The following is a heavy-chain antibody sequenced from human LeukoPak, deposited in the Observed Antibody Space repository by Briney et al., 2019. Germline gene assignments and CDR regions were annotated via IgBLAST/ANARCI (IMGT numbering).Heavy chain of an antibody. CDR2: IWYDGSNK. Sequence: GGYLRLSWAASGYTFSSYGMHWVRQAPGKGLEWVAVIWYDGSNKYYADSVKGRFTISRDNSKNTLYLQMNSLRAEDTAVYYCAREWYSSSWYYFDYWGQGTLVTVSS. D-gene: IGHD6-13*01. J-gene: IGHJ4*02. V-gene: IGHV3-33*01. CDR3: AREWYSSSWYYFDY. CDR1: GYTFSSYG.